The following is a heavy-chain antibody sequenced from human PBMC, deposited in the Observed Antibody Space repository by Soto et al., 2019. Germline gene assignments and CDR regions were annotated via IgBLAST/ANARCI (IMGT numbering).Heavy chain of an antibody. Sequence: SVKVSCKTSGFTFTNSAVQWVRQARGQSHERIGWIIIGGGHTKSAQKIQERLTITRDISTSTVYMELSSLRSEDTAVYYCARGTYYDSSGLPPSAEYFQHWGQGTLVTVS. V-gene: IGHV1-58*01. CDR3: ARGTYYDSSGLPPSAEYFQH. D-gene: IGHD3-22*01. J-gene: IGHJ1*01. CDR2: IIIGGGHT. CDR1: GFTFTNSA.